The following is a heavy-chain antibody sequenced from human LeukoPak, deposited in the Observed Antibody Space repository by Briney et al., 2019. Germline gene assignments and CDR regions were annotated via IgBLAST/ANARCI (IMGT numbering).Heavy chain of an antibody. D-gene: IGHD2-2*01. CDR1: DYSISSDYY. V-gene: IGHV4-38-2*02. CDR3: ATLPANQLRGFDY. J-gene: IGHJ4*02. Sequence: SETLSLTCTVSDYSISSDYYWGWIRQPPGKGLEWIGTFYHRGSTYYNPSLKSRVTIAADTSRNQFSLKLRSVTAADTALYYCATLPANQLRGFDYWGQGTLVTVSS. CDR2: FYHRGST.